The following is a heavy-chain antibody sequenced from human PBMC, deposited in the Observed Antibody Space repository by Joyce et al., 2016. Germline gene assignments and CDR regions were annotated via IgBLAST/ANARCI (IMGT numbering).Heavy chain of an antibody. CDR3: AKVPAPGFDLDSSGLYYFDY. D-gene: IGHD3-22*01. V-gene: IGHV3-9*01. CDR2: ISWNSATI. Sequence: EVQLVESGGGSIQPGRSLRRSCAASGFTFDDYAMHWVRQAPGKGLEWVSGISWNSATIGYADSVKGRFTISRDNAKNSLYLQMNSLRAEDTALYYCAKVPAPGFDLDSSGLYYFDYWGQGTLVTVSS. J-gene: IGHJ4*02. CDR1: GFTFDDYA.